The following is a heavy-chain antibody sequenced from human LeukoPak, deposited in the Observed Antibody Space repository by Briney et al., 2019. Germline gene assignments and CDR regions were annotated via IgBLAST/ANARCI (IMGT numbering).Heavy chain of an antibody. CDR1: GFTFSNYG. Sequence: GGSLRLSCAASGFTFSNYGMHWVRQAPGKGLKWVAVISHDDSGEWYADSVQGRFTISRDNAKNSLYLQMNSLRAEDTAVYYCARRGYDSSSFDYWGQGTLVTVSS. V-gene: IGHV3-30*03. J-gene: IGHJ4*02. CDR3: ARRGYDSSSFDY. D-gene: IGHD3-22*01. CDR2: ISHDDSGE.